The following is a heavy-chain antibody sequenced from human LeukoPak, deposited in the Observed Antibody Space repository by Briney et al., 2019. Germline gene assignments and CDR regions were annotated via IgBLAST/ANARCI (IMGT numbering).Heavy chain of an antibody. CDR3: AKSEGPGSAATYYFDY. J-gene: IGHJ4*02. V-gene: IGHV3-23*01. D-gene: IGHD3-10*01. CDR2: ISGSGGST. CDR1: GFTFSSYA. Sequence: GGSLRLSCAASGFTFSSYAMSWVRQAPGKGLEWVSAISGSGGSTYYADSVKGRFTISRDNSKNTLYLQMNSLRAEDTAVYYCAKSEGPGSAATYYFDYWGQGTLVTVSS.